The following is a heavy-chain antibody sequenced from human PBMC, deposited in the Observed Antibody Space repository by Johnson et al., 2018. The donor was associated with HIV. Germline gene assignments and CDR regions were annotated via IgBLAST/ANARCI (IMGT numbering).Heavy chain of an antibody. V-gene: IGHV3-33*08. Sequence: QVQLVESGGGVFQPGRSLRLSCAASGFAFSSYAMHWVRQAPGKGLEWVAVIRYDGSNKYYADSVKGRFTISRDNSKNTLYLKMNSLKAEDTAVYYCVSSGCQRCAFDIWGQGTMVTGSS. CDR1: GFAFSSYA. CDR3: VSSGCQRCAFDI. J-gene: IGHJ3*02. D-gene: IGHD6-19*01. CDR2: IRYDGSNK.